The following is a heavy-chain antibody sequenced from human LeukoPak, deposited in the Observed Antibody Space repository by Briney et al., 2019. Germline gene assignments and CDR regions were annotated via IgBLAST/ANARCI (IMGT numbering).Heavy chain of an antibody. Sequence: PEASVKVSCKASGGTFSSYAISWVRQAPGQGLEWMGRIIPILGIANYAQKFQGRVTITADKSTSTAYMELSSLRSEDTAVYYCARDFSPQYSRGYFQHWGQGTLVTVSS. J-gene: IGHJ1*01. CDR2: IIPILGIA. CDR3: ARDFSPQYSRGYFQH. V-gene: IGHV1-69*04. D-gene: IGHD6-6*01. CDR1: GGTFSSYA.